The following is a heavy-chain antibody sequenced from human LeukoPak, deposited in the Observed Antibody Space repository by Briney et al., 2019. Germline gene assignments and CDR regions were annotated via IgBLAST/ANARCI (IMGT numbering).Heavy chain of an antibody. CDR3: ARDLYYYGSGSFGKYYYYGMDV. J-gene: IGHJ6*02. D-gene: IGHD3-10*01. CDR2: ISYDGSNK. CDR1: GFTFSSYA. V-gene: IGHV3-30-3*01. Sequence: GGSLRLSCAASGFTFSSYAMHWVRQAPGKGLEWVAVISYDGSNKYYADSVKGRFTISRDNSKNTLYLQMNSLRAEDTAVYYCARDLYYYGSGSFGKYYYYGMDVWGQGTTVIVSS.